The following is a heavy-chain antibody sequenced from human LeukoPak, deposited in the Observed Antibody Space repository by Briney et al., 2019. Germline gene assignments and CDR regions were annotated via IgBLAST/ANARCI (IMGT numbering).Heavy chain of an antibody. V-gene: IGHV3-23*01. Sequence: QPGGSLRLSCAASGFTFSSYAMSWVRQAPGKGLEWVSAISGSGGSTYYADSVKGRFTISRDNSKNTLYLQMNSLRAEDTAVYYCAKDSYYYDSSGYGRWFDPWGQGTLVTVSS. D-gene: IGHD3-22*01. J-gene: IGHJ5*02. CDR2: ISGSGGST. CDR1: GFTFSSYA. CDR3: AKDSYYYDSSGYGRWFDP.